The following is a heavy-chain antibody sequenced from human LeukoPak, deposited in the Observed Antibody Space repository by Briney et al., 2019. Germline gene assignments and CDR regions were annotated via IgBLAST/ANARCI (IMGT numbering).Heavy chain of an antibody. J-gene: IGHJ3*02. CDR1: GFTFSSYG. D-gene: IGHD6-19*01. CDR2: IRYDGSNK. CDR3: ASLAMGSGWRAAFDI. Sequence: GGSLRLSCAASGFTFSSYGMHWVRQAPGKGLEWVAFIRYDGSNKYYADSVKGRFTISRDNSKNTLYLQMNSLGAEDTAVYYCASLAMGSGWRAAFDIWGQGTMVTVSS. V-gene: IGHV3-30*02.